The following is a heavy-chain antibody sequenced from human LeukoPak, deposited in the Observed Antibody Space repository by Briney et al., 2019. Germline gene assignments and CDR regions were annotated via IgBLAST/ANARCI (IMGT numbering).Heavy chain of an antibody. CDR3: AKDLKRFGELLSYGMDV. D-gene: IGHD3-10*01. CDR2: ISGDGGST. J-gene: IGHJ6*02. Sequence: GGSLRLSCAASGFTFDDYAMHWVRHAPGKGLEWVSLISGDGGSTYYADSVKGRFTISRDNSKNSLYLQMNSLRTEDTALYYCAKDLKRFGELLSYGMDVWGQGTTVTVSS. V-gene: IGHV3-43*02. CDR1: GFTFDDYA.